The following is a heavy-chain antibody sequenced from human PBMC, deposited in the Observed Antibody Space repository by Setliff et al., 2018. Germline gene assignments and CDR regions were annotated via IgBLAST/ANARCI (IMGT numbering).Heavy chain of an antibody. D-gene: IGHD3-22*01. CDR3: ARDVFSYHYEVAFDI. J-gene: IGHJ3*02. CDR2: INPSSGRT. Sequence: ASVKVSCKASGYTFTSYNMHWVRQAPGLGLEWMGTINPSSGRTSYAQKFQGRVTMTRDTSTSTVYMDMSSLRSEDTAVYYCARDVFSYHYEVAFDIWGQGTMVTVSS. CDR1: GYTFTSYN. V-gene: IGHV1-46*01.